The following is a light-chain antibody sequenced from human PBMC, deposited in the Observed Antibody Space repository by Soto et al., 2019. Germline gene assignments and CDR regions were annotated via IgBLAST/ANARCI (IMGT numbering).Light chain of an antibody. CDR1: QDIRNY. CDR3: LQSYTYPWT. Sequence: DIQMPQSPSAMSASVGDRITITCRASQDIRNYLAWFQQRPGNVPKRLIFSASSLQSGVPSRFSGSGSGTEFTLTISSLQPEDLATYYCLQSYTYPWTFGQGTKVDIK. V-gene: IGKV1-17*03. CDR2: SAS. J-gene: IGKJ1*01.